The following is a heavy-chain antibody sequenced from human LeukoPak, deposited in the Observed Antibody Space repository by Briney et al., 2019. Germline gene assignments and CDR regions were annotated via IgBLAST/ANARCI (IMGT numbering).Heavy chain of an antibody. V-gene: IGHV3-30*02. CDR2: IRYDGSNK. Sequence: PGRSLRLSCAASGFTFSSYGMHWVRQAPGKGLEWVAFIRYDGSNKYYADSVKGRFTISRDNSKNTLYLQMNSLRAEDTAVYYCAKDRWELPYYFDYWGQGTLVTVSS. J-gene: IGHJ4*02. D-gene: IGHD1-26*01. CDR3: AKDRWELPYYFDY. CDR1: GFTFSSYG.